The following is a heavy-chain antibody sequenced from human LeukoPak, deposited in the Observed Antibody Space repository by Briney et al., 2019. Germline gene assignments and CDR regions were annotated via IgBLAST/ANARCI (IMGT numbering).Heavy chain of an antibody. D-gene: IGHD1-26*01. CDR2: IHYDGSNK. Sequence: SGGSLRLSCAASGFTFLSYGMHWVRQAPGKGLEWVAFIHYDGSNKYYADSVKGRFTISRDNSKNTLYLQMNSLRTEDTAVYYCAKTWEPKFGFDHWGQGTLVTVSS. V-gene: IGHV3-30*02. J-gene: IGHJ4*02. CDR3: AKTWEPKFGFDH. CDR1: GFTFLSYG.